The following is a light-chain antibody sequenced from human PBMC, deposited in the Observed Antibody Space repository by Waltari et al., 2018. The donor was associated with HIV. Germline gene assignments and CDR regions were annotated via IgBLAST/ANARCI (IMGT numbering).Light chain of an antibody. V-gene: IGKV3-15*01. CDR1: QSVNSQ. CDR3: QQYDNWPCT. J-gene: IGKJ2*02. CDR2: GAS. Sequence: EVVLTQSPAILPVSPGERVTLSCRASQSVNSQLAWYQQKVGQAPRLLIHGASSRASGIPARFSGSESVTDFSLTISSLKAEDFAIYYCQQYDNWPCTFGQGTKLDI.